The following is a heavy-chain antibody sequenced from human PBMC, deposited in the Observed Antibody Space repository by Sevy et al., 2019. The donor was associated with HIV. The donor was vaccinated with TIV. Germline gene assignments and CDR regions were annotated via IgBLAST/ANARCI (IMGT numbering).Heavy chain of an antibody. Sequence: GGSLRLSCTTSGFTFTSYAMNWVRQAPGKGLEWVSTIFRNFRGVDVTYDADSVKGRFTISRDSSRNTLYLRMNSLRAEGTAVYYFAGARYDSSGSFDALDIWGQGTMVTVSS. CDR1: GFTFTSYA. D-gene: IGHD3-22*01. CDR3: AGARYDSSGSFDALDI. CDR2: IFRNFRGVDVT. V-gene: IGHV3-23*01. J-gene: IGHJ3*02.